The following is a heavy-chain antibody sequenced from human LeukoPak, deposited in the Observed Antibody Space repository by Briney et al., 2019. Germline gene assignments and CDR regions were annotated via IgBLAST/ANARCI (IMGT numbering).Heavy chain of an antibody. Sequence: PSETLSLTCTVSGGSISSSSYYWGWIRQPPGKGLEWIGSIYYSGSTYYNPSLKSRVTISVDTSKNQFSLKLSSVSAADTAVYYCASRRDYYDSSGYYYFDYWGQGTLVTVSS. J-gene: IGHJ4*02. D-gene: IGHD3-22*01. CDR2: IYYSGST. CDR1: GGSISSSSYY. V-gene: IGHV4-39*07. CDR3: ASRRDYYDSSGYYYFDY.